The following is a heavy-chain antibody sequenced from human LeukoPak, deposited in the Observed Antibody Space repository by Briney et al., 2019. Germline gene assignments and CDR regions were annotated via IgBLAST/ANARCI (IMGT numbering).Heavy chain of an antibody. CDR3: ARDATYYYGSGRVNYFDS. CDR1: GGSISGYY. J-gene: IGHJ4*02. Sequence: PSETLSLTCTVSGGSISGYYWSWIRQPAGKGLEWIGRFYSSGSTNYNPSLTSRVTMSVDTSKNQFSLKLTSVTAADTAVYYCARDATYYYGSGRVNYFDSWGQGTLVTVSS. CDR2: FYSSGST. D-gene: IGHD3-10*01. V-gene: IGHV4-4*07.